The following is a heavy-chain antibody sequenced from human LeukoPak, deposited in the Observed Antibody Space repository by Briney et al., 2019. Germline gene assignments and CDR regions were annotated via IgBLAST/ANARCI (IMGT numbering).Heavy chain of an antibody. CDR3: ATQVSGGTYITDDDAFHI. V-gene: IGHV1-69*06. J-gene: IGHJ3*02. CDR2: IIPIFGTS. D-gene: IGHD4-11*01. CDR1: GYSFTGHY. Sequence: GASVKVSCKASGYSFTGHYMHWVRQAPGQGLEWMGGIIPIFGTSNYAQKFQGRVTITADKSTSTVYMELSSLRSEDTAVYYCATQVSGGTYITDDDAFHIWGQGTMVTVSS.